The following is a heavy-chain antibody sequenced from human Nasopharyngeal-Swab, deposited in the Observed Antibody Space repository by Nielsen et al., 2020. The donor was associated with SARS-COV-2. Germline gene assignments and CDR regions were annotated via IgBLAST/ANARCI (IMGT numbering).Heavy chain of an antibody. D-gene: IGHD5-24*01. V-gene: IGHV3-7*01. CDR3: ASTGQRDWLDP. CDR1: GFTFSSYW. CDR2: IKQDGSEK. Sequence: GESLKISCAASGFTFSSYWMSWVRQAPGKGLEWVANIKQDGSEKYYVDSVKGRFTISRDNAKNSLYLQMNSLRAEDTAVYYCASTGQRDWLDPWGQGTLVTVSS. J-gene: IGHJ5*02.